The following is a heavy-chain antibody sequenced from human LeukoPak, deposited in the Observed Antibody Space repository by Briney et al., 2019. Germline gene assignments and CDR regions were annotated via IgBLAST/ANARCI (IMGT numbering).Heavy chain of an antibody. CDR2: IWYDGSNK. Sequence: GGSLRLSCAASGLTFSSYGMHWVRQAPGKGLEWVAVIWYDGSNKYYADSVKGRFTISRDNSKNTLYPQMNSLRAEDTAVYYCASTSGWYEPIDYWGQGTLVTVSS. CDR1: GLTFSSYG. V-gene: IGHV3-33*08. J-gene: IGHJ4*02. CDR3: ASTSGWYEPIDY. D-gene: IGHD6-19*01.